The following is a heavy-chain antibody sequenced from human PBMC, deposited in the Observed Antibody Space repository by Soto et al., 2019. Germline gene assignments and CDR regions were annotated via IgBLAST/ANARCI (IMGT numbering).Heavy chain of an antibody. CDR1: GGSISDYY. CDR3: ARLTGTSVLDGFDL. CDR2: VLYTGNT. V-gene: IGHV4-59*01. D-gene: IGHD1-7*01. Sequence: PSETLSLTCTVSGGSISDYYWSWIRRPPGRGLEWLGYVLYTGNTNYNPSLKSRVALSLDTSKNQVSLKLQSLTAADTAVYFCARLTGTSVLDGFDLWGQGTMVTVSS. J-gene: IGHJ3*01.